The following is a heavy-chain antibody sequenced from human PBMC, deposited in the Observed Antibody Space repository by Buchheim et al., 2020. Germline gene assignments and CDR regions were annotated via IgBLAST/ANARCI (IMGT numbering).Heavy chain of an antibody. CDR2: ISSSSSYI. D-gene: IGHD2-2*01. CDR3: ARAGIVVIPAPKGGMDV. Sequence: EVQLVESGGGLVKPGGSLRLSCAASGFTFSNYAMNWVRQAPGKGLEWVSSISSSSSYIYYADSVKGRFTISRDNAKNSLYLQMTSLRAEETAVYYCARAGIVVIPAPKGGMDVWGQGTT. J-gene: IGHJ6*01. V-gene: IGHV3-21*01. CDR1: GFTFSNYA.